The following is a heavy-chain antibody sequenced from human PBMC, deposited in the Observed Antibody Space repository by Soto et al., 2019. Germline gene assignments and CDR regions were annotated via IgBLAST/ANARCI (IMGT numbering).Heavy chain of an antibody. D-gene: IGHD6-6*01. V-gene: IGHV2-5*01. CDR3: ARGLAALPVFAFDI. CDR2: IYWSGDE. Sequence: SGPTLVNPTPTLTLTCSFSGFSLSTSGVGVGWIRQPPGEALEWLAHIYWSGDEHYRPSLKSRLTITKDTSKNQVVLTLTNMDPVDTATYYCARGLAALPVFAFDIWGQGTTVTVSS. J-gene: IGHJ3*02. CDR1: GFSLSTSGVG.